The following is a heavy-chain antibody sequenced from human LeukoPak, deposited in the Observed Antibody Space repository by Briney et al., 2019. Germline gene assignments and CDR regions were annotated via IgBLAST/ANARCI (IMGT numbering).Heavy chain of an antibody. J-gene: IGHJ5*02. D-gene: IGHD3-10*01. V-gene: IGHV3-7*01. CDR3: LQYNAGTT. CDR2: IKKDGGDK. CDR1: GFAFSDYW. Sequence: GGSLRLSCATSGFAFSDYWMSWVRQAPGKGLEWVANIKKDGGDKYYVDSVRGRFTVSRDNAKNSLYLQMTGLRVDDTGVYYCLQYNAGTTWGQGTLVTVSS.